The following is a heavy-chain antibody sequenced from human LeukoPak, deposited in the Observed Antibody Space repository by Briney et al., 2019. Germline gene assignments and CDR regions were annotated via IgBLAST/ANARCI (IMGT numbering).Heavy chain of an antibody. Sequence: GGSLRLSCAASGFSFSSYAMYWVRQAPGKGLERVAVISYDGSNKYYADSVKGRFTISRDNSKNTLYLQMNSLRAEDTAVYYCARETYYDILTEPRRAAFDIWGQGTMVTVSS. CDR1: GFSFSSYA. V-gene: IGHV3-30-3*01. CDR3: ARETYYDILTEPRRAAFDI. CDR2: ISYDGSNK. D-gene: IGHD3-9*01. J-gene: IGHJ3*02.